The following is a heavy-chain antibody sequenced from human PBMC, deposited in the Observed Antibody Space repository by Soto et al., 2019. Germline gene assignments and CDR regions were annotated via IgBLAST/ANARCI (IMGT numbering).Heavy chain of an antibody. J-gene: IGHJ4*02. V-gene: IGHV3-30*18. CDR1: GFTFRWFG. D-gene: IGHD3-10*01. CDR3: AKGEVRGIIPSYFDY. CDR2: ISNDGSNE. Sequence: SPRLSCAGSGFTFRWFGMNWVRQAPGKGLEWVARISNDGSNEYYVDSVKGRFTISRDNSKNTLYLQMDSLRAEDTAVYYCAKGEVRGIIPSYFDYWGLGTLVTVSS.